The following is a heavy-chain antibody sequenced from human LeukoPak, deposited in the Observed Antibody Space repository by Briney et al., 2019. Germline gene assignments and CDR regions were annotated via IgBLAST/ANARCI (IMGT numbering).Heavy chain of an antibody. J-gene: IGHJ1*01. CDR3: AKEGDKSYYFYFQH. D-gene: IGHD1-26*01. V-gene: IGHV3-30*18. Sequence: PGGSLRLSCAASGFTFSSYGMHWVRQAPGKGLEWVAVISYDGTNKYYADSVKGRFTISRDNSKNTLYLQMNSLRAEDTAVYYCAKEGDKSYYFYFQHWGQGTLVTVSS. CDR2: ISYDGTNK. CDR1: GFTFSSYG.